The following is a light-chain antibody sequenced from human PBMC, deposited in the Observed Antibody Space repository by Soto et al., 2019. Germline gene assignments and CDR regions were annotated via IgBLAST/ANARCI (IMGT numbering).Light chain of an antibody. CDR3: QQYGNSSWT. CDR2: GAS. J-gene: IGKJ1*01. Sequence: ENVLTQSPGTLSLSPGERATLSCRASQSLASNCLAWYQQKPGQAPRLLIHGASRRARGIPNRFSGSGSGTDFTLTISRLEPEDFAVYYCQQYGNSSWTFGQGTKVDIK. CDR1: QSLASNC. V-gene: IGKV3-20*01.